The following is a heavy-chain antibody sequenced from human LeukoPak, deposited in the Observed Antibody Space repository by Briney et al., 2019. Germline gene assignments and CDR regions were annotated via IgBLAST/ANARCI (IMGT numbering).Heavy chain of an antibody. CDR3: ARDVRGYSGYDPGVYFNYYGMDV. D-gene: IGHD5-12*01. J-gene: IGHJ6*02. V-gene: IGHV3-9*01. Sequence: GGSLRLSCAASGFTFDDYAMHWVRQAPGKGLEWVSGISWNSGSIGYADSVKGRFTISRDNAKNSLYLQMNSLRAEDTAVYYCARDVRGYSGYDPGVYFNYYGMDVWGQGTTVTVSS. CDR1: GFTFDDYA. CDR2: ISWNSGSI.